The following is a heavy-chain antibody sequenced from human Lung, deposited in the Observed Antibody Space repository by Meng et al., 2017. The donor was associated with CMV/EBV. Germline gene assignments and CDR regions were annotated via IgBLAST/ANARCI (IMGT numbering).Heavy chain of an antibody. J-gene: IGHJ4*02. CDR3: ARGLSQIPVYGDYVDY. V-gene: IGHV3-21*01. Sequence: SCAAPGFTFSTYSMNWVRQAPGKGLEWVSSISSSSSYRYYADSVKGRFTISRDNAKISLYLQMNSLRAEDTAVYYCARGLSQIPVYGDYVDYLDQGXMVTVSS. D-gene: IGHD4-17*01. CDR2: ISSSSSYR. CDR1: GFTFSTYS.